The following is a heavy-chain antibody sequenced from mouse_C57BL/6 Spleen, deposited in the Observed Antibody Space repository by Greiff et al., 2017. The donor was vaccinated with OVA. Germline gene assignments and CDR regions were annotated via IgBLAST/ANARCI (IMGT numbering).Heavy chain of an antibody. V-gene: IGHV5-17*01. J-gene: IGHJ1*03. CDR2: ISSGSSTI. Sequence: EVQVVESGGGLVKPGGSLKLSCAASGFTFSDYGMHWVRQAPEKGLEWVAYISSGSSTIYYADTVKGRFTISRDNAKNTLFLQMTSLRSEDTAMYYCARLYYYGSSSYWYFDVWGTGTTVTVSS. CDR1: GFTFSDYG. D-gene: IGHD1-1*01. CDR3: ARLYYYGSSSYWYFDV.